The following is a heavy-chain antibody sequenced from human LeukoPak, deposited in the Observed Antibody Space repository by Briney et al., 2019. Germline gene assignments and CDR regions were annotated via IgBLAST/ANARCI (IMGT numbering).Heavy chain of an antibody. D-gene: IGHD3-22*01. CDR3: ARNGSGYYDTSGYRN. J-gene: IGHJ4*02. CDR1: GGSISSGSYY. CDR2: IYTSGST. V-gene: IGHV4-61*02. Sequence: SETLSLTCTVSGGSISSGSYYWSWIRQPAGKGLEWIGRIYTSGSTNYNPSLESRVTISLDTSKNQFSLKLSSVTAADTAVYYCARNGSGYYDTSGYRNWGQGTLVTVSS.